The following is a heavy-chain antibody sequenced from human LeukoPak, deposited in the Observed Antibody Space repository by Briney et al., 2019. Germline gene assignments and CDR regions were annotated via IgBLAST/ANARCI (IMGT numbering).Heavy chain of an antibody. J-gene: IGHJ4*02. CDR1: GGSLSSGSYY. V-gene: IGHV4-61*02. D-gene: IGHD5-24*01. Sequence: SETLSLTCTVSGGSLSSGSYYGSWIRQPAGKGLEWIGRIYTSGSTNYNPSLKSRVTISVDTSKNQFSLKLSSVTAADTAVYYCATTLEMATTRQDYWGQGTLVTVSS. CDR3: ATTLEMATTRQDY. CDR2: IYTSGST.